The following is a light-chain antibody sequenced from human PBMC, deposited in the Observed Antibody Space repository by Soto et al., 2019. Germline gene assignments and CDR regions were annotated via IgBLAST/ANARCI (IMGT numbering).Light chain of an antibody. J-gene: IGKJ1*01. CDR3: QRYNNYPWT. Sequence: DIVMTQSPATLSASTGDRVTITCRASQSVSDCLAWYQQKPGQAPKLLIYDASTRPSGVPSRFSGSGSGTEFTLTISSLQSDDFAAYYCQRYNNYPWTFGPGTKVEI. CDR2: DAS. CDR1: QSVSDC. V-gene: IGKV1-5*01.